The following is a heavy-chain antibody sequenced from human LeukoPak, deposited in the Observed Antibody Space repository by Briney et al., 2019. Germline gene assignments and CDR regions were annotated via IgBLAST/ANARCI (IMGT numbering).Heavy chain of an antibody. J-gene: IGHJ3*02. Sequence: ASVKVSCKASGYTFTGYYMHWVRQAPGQGLEWMGWINPNSGGTNYAQKFQGRVTMTRDRSISTAYMELSRLTSDDTAVYYCARDEDADGTNAFDIWGQGTMVTVSS. D-gene: IGHD6-13*01. CDR2: INPNSGGT. CDR3: ARDEDADGTNAFDI. V-gene: IGHV1-2*02. CDR1: GYTFTGYY.